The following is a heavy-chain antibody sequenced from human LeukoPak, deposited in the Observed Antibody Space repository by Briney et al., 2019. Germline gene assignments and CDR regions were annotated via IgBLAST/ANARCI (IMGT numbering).Heavy chain of an antibody. Sequence: PGGSLRLSCAASGFTFDSLSINWVRQAPGKGLEWVASISSSSTYIYYGGSVKGQFTISRDNSKNTLYLQMNSLRAEDTAVYYCAKDRDYGDLYYFDYWGQGTLVTVSS. D-gene: IGHD4-17*01. CDR1: GFTFDSLS. J-gene: IGHJ4*02. CDR2: ISSSSTYI. V-gene: IGHV3-21*04. CDR3: AKDRDYGDLYYFDY.